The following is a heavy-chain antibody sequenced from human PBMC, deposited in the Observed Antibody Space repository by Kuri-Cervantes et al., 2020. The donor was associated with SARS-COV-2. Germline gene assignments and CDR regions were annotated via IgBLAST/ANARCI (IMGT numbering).Heavy chain of an antibody. V-gene: IGHV3-48*03. D-gene: IGHD3-22*01. Sequence: GGSLRLSCAASGFTFSSYETNWVRQAPGKGLEWVSYISSSGSTIYYADSVKGRFTISRDNAKNSLYLQMNSLRAEDTAVYYCARGDSSGYLYYFDYWGQGTLVTVSS. CDR2: ISSSGSTI. CDR3: ARGDSSGYLYYFDY. J-gene: IGHJ4*02. CDR1: GFTFSSYE.